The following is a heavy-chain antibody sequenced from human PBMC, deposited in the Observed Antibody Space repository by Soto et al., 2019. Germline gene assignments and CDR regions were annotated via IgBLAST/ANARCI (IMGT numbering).Heavy chain of an antibody. D-gene: IGHD2-15*01. J-gene: IGHJ4*02. V-gene: IGHV4-31*03. Sequence: QVQLQESGPGLVKPSQTLSLTCTVSGGSISSGGYYWSWIRQHPGKGLEWIGYIYYSGSTYYNPSLKRRVTISVDTSKNQFSLKLSSVTAADTAVYYCARSSGGSCCPLPFDYWGQGTLVTVSS. CDR3: ARSSGGSCCPLPFDY. CDR2: IYYSGST. CDR1: GGSISSGGYY.